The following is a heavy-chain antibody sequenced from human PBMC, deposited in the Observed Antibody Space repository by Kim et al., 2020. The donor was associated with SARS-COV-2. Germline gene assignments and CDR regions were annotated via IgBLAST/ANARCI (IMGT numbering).Heavy chain of an antibody. Sequence: GGSLRLSCEASGFSFSTYGIHWVRQAPGKGLEWVGVIWYDGTKKLYGDSVKGRFTISRDDSKNMGYLQMNSLRTEDTALYYCARASSRGFDPWGQETRVSVPS. CDR1: GFSFSTYG. CDR2: IWYDGTKK. V-gene: IGHV3-33*01. D-gene: IGHD6-13*01. CDR3: ARASSRGFDP. J-gene: IGHJ5*02.